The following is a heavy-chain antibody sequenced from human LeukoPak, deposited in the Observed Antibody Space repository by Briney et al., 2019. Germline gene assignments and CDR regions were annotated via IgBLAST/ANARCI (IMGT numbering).Heavy chain of an antibody. CDR1: GFTFSSYG. Sequence: GGSLRPSCAASGFTFSSYGMHWVRQAPGKGLEWVAVIWYDGSNKYYADSVKGRFTISRDNSKNTLYLQMNSLRAEDTAVYYCANDSPPLAAAATNYFDYWGQGTLVTVSS. V-gene: IGHV3-33*06. J-gene: IGHJ4*02. D-gene: IGHD6-13*01. CDR2: IWYDGSNK. CDR3: ANDSPPLAAAATNYFDY.